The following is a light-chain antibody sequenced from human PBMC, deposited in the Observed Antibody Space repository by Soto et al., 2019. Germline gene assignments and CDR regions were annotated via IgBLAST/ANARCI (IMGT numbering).Light chain of an antibody. CDR1: QSITTW. CDR3: QQYINYPWT. Sequence: DLQMAQSPSTLPASVGDKVPITCRASQSITTWLAWYQQKPGRAPKLLIFGASSLESGVPSRFSGSGSGTEFTLTISSLQPDDFAIYYCQQYINYPWTFGQGTKVDI. CDR2: GAS. J-gene: IGKJ1*01. V-gene: IGKV1-5*01.